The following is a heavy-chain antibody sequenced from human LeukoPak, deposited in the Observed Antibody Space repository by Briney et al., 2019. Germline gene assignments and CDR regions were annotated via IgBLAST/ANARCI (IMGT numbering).Heavy chain of an antibody. CDR3: ARETSLAGFASGLGFNY. Sequence: SETLSLTCTVSGGSISSYYWSWIRQSPGKGLEWIGYIHDSGITNYNPPLKSRVTISLDTSKKQFSLNLTSVTAADTATYYCARETSLAGFASGLGFNYWGQGILVTVSS. J-gene: IGHJ4*02. CDR1: GGSISSYY. V-gene: IGHV4-59*01. D-gene: IGHD6-19*01. CDR2: IHDSGIT.